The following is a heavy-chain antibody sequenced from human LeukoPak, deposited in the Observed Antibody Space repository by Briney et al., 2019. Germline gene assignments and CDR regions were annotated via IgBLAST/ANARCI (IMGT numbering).Heavy chain of an antibody. J-gene: IGHJ4*02. CDR1: GGSINFYY. Sequence: SETLSLTCTVSGGSINFYYWSWIRQPAGKGLEWIGRIYPTGSTNYSPSLKSRVTMSVDKSKNQFSLNLSSVTAADTAVYYCARGIADPYSFDSWGQGTLVTVSS. CDR2: IYPTGST. CDR3: ARGIADPYSFDS. D-gene: IGHD6-13*01. V-gene: IGHV4-4*07.